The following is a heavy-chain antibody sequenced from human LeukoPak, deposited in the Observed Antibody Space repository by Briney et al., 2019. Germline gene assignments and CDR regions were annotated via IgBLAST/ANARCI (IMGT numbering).Heavy chain of an antibody. J-gene: IGHJ4*02. Sequence: GESLKISCKDSGFSFITYWIAWVRQMPGKGLEWMGIIYPGDSDTRYSPSFQGQVTISTDKSINTAYLQWSSLKASDTAMYYCATIRGYGGGFYFEYWGQGTLVTVSS. CDR3: ATIRGYGGGFYFEY. D-gene: IGHD4-23*01. CDR2: IYPGDSDT. CDR1: GFSFITYW. V-gene: IGHV5-51*01.